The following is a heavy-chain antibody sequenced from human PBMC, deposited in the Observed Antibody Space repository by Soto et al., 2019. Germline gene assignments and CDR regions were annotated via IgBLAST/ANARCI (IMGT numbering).Heavy chain of an antibody. CDR2: MNPNSGNT. D-gene: IGHD6-6*01. CDR3: AREGSSSSLDAYYYYMDV. Sequence: ASVKVSCKASGYTFTIYDINWVRQATGQGLEWMGWMNPNSGNTGYAQKFQGRVTMTRNTSISTAYMELSSLRSEDTAVYYCAREGSSSSLDAYYYYMDVWGKGTTVTVSS. CDR1: GYTFTIYD. J-gene: IGHJ6*03. V-gene: IGHV1-8*01.